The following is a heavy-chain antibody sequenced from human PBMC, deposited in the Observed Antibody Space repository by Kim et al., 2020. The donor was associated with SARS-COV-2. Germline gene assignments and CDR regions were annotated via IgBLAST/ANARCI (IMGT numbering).Heavy chain of an antibody. J-gene: IGHJ5*02. CDR3: ARLWTGRSVDP. CDR2: T. Sequence: TNYRPSFQGHVTISADRSISTAYLHWSSLRASDTAIYYCARLWTGRSVDPWGQGTLVIVSS. V-gene: IGHV5-10-1*01. D-gene: IGHD1-1*01.